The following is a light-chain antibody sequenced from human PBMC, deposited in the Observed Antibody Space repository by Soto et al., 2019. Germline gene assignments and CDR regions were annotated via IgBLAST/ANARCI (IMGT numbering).Light chain of an antibody. CDR3: NSYTNNSTLV. CDR2: DVS. J-gene: IGLJ2*01. CDR1: SSDVGGYNY. Sequence: QSALTQPASVSGSPGQSITISCTGTSSDVGGYNYVSWYQQHPGKAPKLMIFDVSNRPSGVSNRFSGSKSGNTASLTISGLQAEDEADYYCNSYTNNSTLVFGGGTKLTVL. V-gene: IGLV2-14*01.